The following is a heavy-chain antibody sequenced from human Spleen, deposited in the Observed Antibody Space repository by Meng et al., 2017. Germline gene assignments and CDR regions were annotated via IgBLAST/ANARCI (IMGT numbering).Heavy chain of an antibody. V-gene: IGHV3-74*01. Sequence: GGSLRLSCGASGFNFGDYIMHWVRQSPGKGLEWISRIVPDGGITTYADSVKGRFTVSRDNAKNTLYLQMNSLRAEDTAVYYCARLTGRGFDYWGQGTLVTVSS. D-gene: IGHD7-27*01. CDR2: IVPDGGIT. J-gene: IGHJ4*02. CDR1: GFNFGDYI. CDR3: ARLTGRGFDY.